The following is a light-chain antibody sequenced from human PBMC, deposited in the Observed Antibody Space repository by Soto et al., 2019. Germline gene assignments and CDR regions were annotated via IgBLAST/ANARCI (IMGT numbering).Light chain of an antibody. CDR2: AAS. J-gene: IGKJ2*01. V-gene: IGKV1-9*01. Sequence: DVQLTQSPSFLSASVGDRVTITCRASQGISTYLAWYQQKPGKAPKLLIYAASTLQSGVPSRFSGSGSGTEFTLTISSLQSEDFAVYYCQQYNNWPPYTFGQGTKLEIK. CDR1: QGISTY. CDR3: QQYNNWPPYT.